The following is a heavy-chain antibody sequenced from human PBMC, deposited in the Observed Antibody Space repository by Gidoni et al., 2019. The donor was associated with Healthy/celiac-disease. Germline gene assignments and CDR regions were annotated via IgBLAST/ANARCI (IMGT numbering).Heavy chain of an antibody. CDR2: INPSGGST. V-gene: IGHV1-46*01. J-gene: IGHJ4*02. CDR1: GYTFTSYY. Sequence: QVQLVQSGAEVKKPGASVKVSCKASGYTFTSYYMHWVRQAPGQGLEWMGIINPSGGSTSYAQKFQGRVTMTRDTSTSTVYMELSSLRSEDTAVYYCAREGQQLARTHYFDYWGQGTLVTVSS. D-gene: IGHD6-13*01. CDR3: AREGQQLARTHYFDY.